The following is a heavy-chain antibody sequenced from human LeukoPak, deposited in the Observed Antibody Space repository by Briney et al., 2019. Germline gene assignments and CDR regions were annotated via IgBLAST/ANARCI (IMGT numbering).Heavy chain of an antibody. CDR1: GGSISSYY. Sequence: PSETLSLTCTVSGGSISSYYWSWIRQPAGKGLEWIGRIYTSGSTNYNPSLKSRVTMSVDTSKNQFSLKLSSVTAADTAVYYCAREPLVVVPAAMLSGGSYYYCGMDVWGQGTTVTVSS. D-gene: IGHD2-2*01. CDR2: IYTSGST. CDR3: AREPLVVVPAAMLSGGSYYYCGMDV. V-gene: IGHV4-4*07. J-gene: IGHJ6*01.